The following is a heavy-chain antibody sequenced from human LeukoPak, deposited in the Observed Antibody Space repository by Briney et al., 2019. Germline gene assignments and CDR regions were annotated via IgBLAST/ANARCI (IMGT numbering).Heavy chain of an antibody. V-gene: IGHV3-21*01. Sequence: GGSLRLSCAASGFTFSSYSMNWVRQAPGKGLEWVSSISSSSYIYYADSVKGRFTISRDNAKNSLYLQMNSLRAEDTAVYYCARDRAGGYNAFDYWGQGTLVTVSS. CDR3: ARDRAGGYNAFDY. J-gene: IGHJ4*02. D-gene: IGHD5-24*01. CDR1: GFTFSSYS. CDR2: ISSSSYI.